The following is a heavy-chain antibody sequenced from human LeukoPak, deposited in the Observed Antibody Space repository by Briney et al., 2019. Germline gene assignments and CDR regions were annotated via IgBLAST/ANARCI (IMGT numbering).Heavy chain of an antibody. D-gene: IGHD6-19*01. CDR1: GFTFSFYS. V-gene: IGHV3-21*03. CDR3: TTVGTGYSSWGGYYYYYMDV. J-gene: IGHJ6*03. Sequence: GGSLRLSCAASGFTFSFYSMNWVRQAPGKGLEWVSSISSSSSYIYYADSVKGRFTISRDNAKNSLFLQMNSLRAEDTAVYSCTTVGTGYSSWGGYYYYYMDVWGKGTTVTISS. CDR2: ISSSSSYI.